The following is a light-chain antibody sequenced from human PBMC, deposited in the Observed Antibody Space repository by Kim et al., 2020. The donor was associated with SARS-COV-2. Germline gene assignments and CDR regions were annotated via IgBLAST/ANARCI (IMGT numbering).Light chain of an antibody. CDR1: SSNIVINP. Sequence: GQEVTITCSGSSSNIVINPVAWYQQFPGTAPKLLIHSNTQRPSGVPERFSGSKSVTSASLAISGLQSEDEADYYCAAWDDSLNGVVFGGGTQLTVL. CDR3: AAWDDSLNGVV. V-gene: IGLV1-44*01. J-gene: IGLJ2*01. CDR2: SNT.